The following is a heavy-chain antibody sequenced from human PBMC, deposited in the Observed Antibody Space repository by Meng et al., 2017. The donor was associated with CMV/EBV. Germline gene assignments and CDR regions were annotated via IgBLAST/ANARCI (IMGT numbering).Heavy chain of an antibody. V-gene: IGHV3-23*03. CDR1: GFTFDDYG. CDR3: AKGGSSWYDH. D-gene: IGHD6-13*01. CDR2: IYSGGSST. Sequence: GGSLRLSCAASGFTFDDYGMSWVRQAPGKGLEWVSVIYSGGSSTYYADSVKGRFTISRGNSKNTLYLQMNSLRAEDTAVYYCAKGGSSWYDHWGQGTLVTVSS. J-gene: IGHJ5*02.